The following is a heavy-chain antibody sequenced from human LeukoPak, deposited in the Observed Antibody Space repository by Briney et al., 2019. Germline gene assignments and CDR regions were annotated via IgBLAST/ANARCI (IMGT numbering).Heavy chain of an antibody. CDR3: ARLPRITIFGVVPGP. V-gene: IGHV4-34*01. CDR2: INHSGST. CDR1: GGSFSGYY. J-gene: IGHJ5*02. Sequence: SETLSLTCAVYGGSFSGYYWSWIRQPPGKGLEWIGEINHSGSTYYNPSLKSRVTISVDTSKNQFSLKLSSVTAADTAVYYCARLPRITIFGVVPGPWGQGTLVTVSS. D-gene: IGHD3-3*01.